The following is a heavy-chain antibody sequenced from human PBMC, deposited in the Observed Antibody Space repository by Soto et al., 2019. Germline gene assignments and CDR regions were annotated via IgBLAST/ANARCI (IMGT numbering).Heavy chain of an antibody. CDR1: GYTFSDFY. V-gene: IGHV1-8*01. J-gene: IGHJ6*02. CDR3: ARGNPFNYAGFDV. CDR2: MNAKSGDT. Sequence: ASVNVSCKSSGYTFSDFYINWLRQASGQGPECMGWMNAKSGDTFFAQRFQGKFNMTWDTSLSTAYMEVGSLTSDDTAMYYCARGNPFNYAGFDVWGQGTTVTVSS. D-gene: IGHD3-16*01.